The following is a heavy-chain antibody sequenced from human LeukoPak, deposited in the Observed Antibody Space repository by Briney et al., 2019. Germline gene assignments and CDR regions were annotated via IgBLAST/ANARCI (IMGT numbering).Heavy chain of an antibody. D-gene: IGHD3-22*01. CDR1: GFTFSSYA. J-gene: IGHJ4*02. Sequence: GGSLRLSCAASGFTFSSYAMSWVRQAPGKGLEWVSAISGSGGSTYYADSVKGRFTISRDNSKNTLYLQMNNLRAEDTAVYYCAKDWGDSSGYYYLKLDYFDYWGQGTLVTVSS. CDR3: AKDWGDSSGYYYLKLDYFDY. V-gene: IGHV3-23*01. CDR2: ISGSGGST.